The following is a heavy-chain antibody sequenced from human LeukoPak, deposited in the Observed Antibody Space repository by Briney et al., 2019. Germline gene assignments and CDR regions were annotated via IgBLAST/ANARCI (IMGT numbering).Heavy chain of an antibody. CDR1: GYTFIGYY. CDR3: AREGGEYYDFWSGYYWIDY. D-gene: IGHD3-3*01. Sequence: EASVKVSCKASGYTFIGYYMHWVRQAPGQGLEWMGRINPNSGGTNYAQKFQGRVTMTRDTSISTAYMELSRLGSDDTAVYCCAREGGEYYDFWSGYYWIDYWGQGTLVTVSS. V-gene: IGHV1-2*06. CDR2: INPNSGGT. J-gene: IGHJ4*02.